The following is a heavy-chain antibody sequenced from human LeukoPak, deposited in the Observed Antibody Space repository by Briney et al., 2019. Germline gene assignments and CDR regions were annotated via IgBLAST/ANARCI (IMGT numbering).Heavy chain of an antibody. D-gene: IGHD3-10*01. CDR2: IYYSGST. Sequence: PETLSLTCTVSGGSISSYYWSWIRQPPGKGLEWIGYIYYSGSTNYNPSLKSRVTISVDTSKNQFSLKLSSVTAADTAVYYCARVHYYGSGSRKNYYYYMDVWGKGTTVTISS. V-gene: IGHV4-59*01. CDR3: ARVHYYGSGSRKNYYYYMDV. CDR1: GGSISSYY. J-gene: IGHJ6*03.